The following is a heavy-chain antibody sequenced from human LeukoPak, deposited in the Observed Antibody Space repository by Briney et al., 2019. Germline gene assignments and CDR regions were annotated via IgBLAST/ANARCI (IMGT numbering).Heavy chain of an antibody. J-gene: IGHJ4*02. CDR1: GYTFSDYY. V-gene: IGHV1-2*02. Sequence: GASVKVSCKASGYTFSDYYIHWVRQAPGQGLEWMGWINPNSGGTNYAQKFQGRVTMTRDTSISTAYMELSRLRSDDTAVYYCARDYSSSWDPSREFDYWGQGTLVTVSS. D-gene: IGHD6-13*01. CDR3: ARDYSSSWDPSREFDY. CDR2: INPNSGGT.